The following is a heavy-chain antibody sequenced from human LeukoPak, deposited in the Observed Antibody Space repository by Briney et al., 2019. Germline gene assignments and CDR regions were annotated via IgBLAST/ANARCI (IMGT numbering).Heavy chain of an antibody. J-gene: IGHJ5*02. V-gene: IGHV3-23*01. CDR1: GFTFSSYA. D-gene: IGHD6-13*01. CDR3: AKDRNIAAAGGYNWFDP. CDR2: ISGSGGST. Sequence: GGSLRLSCAASGFTFSSYAMSWVRQAPGKGLEWVSAISGSGGSTYYADSVKGRFTISRDNSKNTLYLQMNSLGAEDTAVYYCAKDRNIAAAGGYNWFDPWGQGTLVTVSS.